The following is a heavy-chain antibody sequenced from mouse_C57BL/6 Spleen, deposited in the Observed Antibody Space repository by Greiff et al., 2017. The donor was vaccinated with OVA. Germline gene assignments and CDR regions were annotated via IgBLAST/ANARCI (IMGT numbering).Heavy chain of an antibody. CDR2: IYPGDGDT. V-gene: IGHV1-82*01. CDR1: GYAFSSSW. D-gene: IGHD1-1*01. Sequence: QVQLKESGPELVKPGASVKISCKASGYAFSSSWMNWVKQRPGKGLEWIGRIYPGDGDTNYNGKFKGKATLTADKSSSTAYMQLSSLTSEDSAVYFCARSIDYYGSSYDAMDYWGQGTSVTVSS. J-gene: IGHJ4*01. CDR3: ARSIDYYGSSYDAMDY.